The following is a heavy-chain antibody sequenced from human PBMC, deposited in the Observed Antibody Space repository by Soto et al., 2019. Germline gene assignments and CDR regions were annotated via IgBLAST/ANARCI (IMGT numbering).Heavy chain of an antibody. V-gene: IGHV4-59*12. J-gene: IGHJ4*02. CDR2: VYYSGNT. Sequence: PSETLSLTCTVSVDSFSRYYWSWIRQPPGKGLEWIGYVYYSGNTDYNPSLKSRVTISVDTSKNHFSLKLNSVTAADSAVYYCAKNFDYWGQGTLVTVSS. CDR1: VDSFSRYY. CDR3: AKNFDY.